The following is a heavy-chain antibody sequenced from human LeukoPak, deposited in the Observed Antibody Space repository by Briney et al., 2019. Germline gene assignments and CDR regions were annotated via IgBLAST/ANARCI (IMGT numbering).Heavy chain of an antibody. CDR2: MNPNSGNT. CDR3: ASLLTGDAFDI. D-gene: IGHD3-9*01. Sequence: ASVKVSCKASGYTFTGYYMHWVRQATGQGLEWMGWMNPNSGNTGYAQKFQGRVTMTRNTSISTAYTELSSLRSEDTAVYYCASLLTGDAFDIWGQGTMVTVSS. V-gene: IGHV1-8*02. CDR1: GYTFTGYY. J-gene: IGHJ3*02.